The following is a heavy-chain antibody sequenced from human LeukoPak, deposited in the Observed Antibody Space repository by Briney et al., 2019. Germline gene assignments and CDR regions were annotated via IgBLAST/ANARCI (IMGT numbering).Heavy chain of an antibody. V-gene: IGHV1-69*06. D-gene: IGHD2-2*01. J-gene: IGHJ6*03. CDR3: AVGYCSSTSCPEVMYYYYYYMDV. CDR2: IIPIFGTA. CDR1: GGTFSSYA. Sequence: GASVKVSCKASGGTFSSYAISWVRQAPGQGLEGMGGIIPIFGTANYAQKFQGRVTITADKSTSTAYMELSSLRSEDTAVYYCAVGYCSSTSCPEVMYYYYYYMDVWGKGTTVTISS.